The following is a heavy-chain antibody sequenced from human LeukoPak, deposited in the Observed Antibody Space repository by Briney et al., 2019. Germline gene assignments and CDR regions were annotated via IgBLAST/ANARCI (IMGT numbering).Heavy chain of an antibody. CDR1: GGSISGLY. Sequence: PSETLSLSCTVSGGSISGLYWSWIRQTPGKGLEWIGYIYYSGSTNYNPSLKSRVTISVDTSKTQFSLRLSSVTAADTAVYYCARRGHNSGHFDYWGQGTLVTVSS. D-gene: IGHD6-19*01. CDR2: IYYSGST. V-gene: IGHV4-59*08. J-gene: IGHJ4*02. CDR3: ARRGHNSGHFDY.